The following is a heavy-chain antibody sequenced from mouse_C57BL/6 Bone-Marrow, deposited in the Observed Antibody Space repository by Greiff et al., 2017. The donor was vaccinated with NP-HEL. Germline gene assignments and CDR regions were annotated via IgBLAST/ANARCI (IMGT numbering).Heavy chain of an antibody. Sequence: QVQLQQSGAELAKPGATVKLSCTASGYTFTSYWMHWVNQRPGTGLEWMGYINPSSGNNKKNQKFKDKGTLNEDKSTHTAYMQLSSLTYEDSAVDYCARGGTPDWYFDVWGTGTTVTVSS. J-gene: IGHJ1*03. CDR2: INPSSGNN. CDR3: ARGGTPDWYFDV. D-gene: IGHD3-3*01. CDR1: GYTFTSYW. V-gene: IGHV1-7*01.